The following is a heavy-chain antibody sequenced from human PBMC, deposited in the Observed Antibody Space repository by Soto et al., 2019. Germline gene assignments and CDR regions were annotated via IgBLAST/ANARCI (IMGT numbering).Heavy chain of an antibody. V-gene: IGHV3-21*01. CDR1: GFTFSSYS. Sequence: EVQLVESGGGLVKPGGSLRLSCAASGFTFSSYSMNWVRQAPGKGLEWVSVISTTGSYKYYGDSVKGRFTISRENAMNSMFLQMHSLRAEDTAVYYCARKGYGEYGGMDVWGQVTTVTVSS. CDR2: ISTTGSYK. D-gene: IGHD4-17*01. J-gene: IGHJ6*02. CDR3: ARKGYGEYGGMDV.